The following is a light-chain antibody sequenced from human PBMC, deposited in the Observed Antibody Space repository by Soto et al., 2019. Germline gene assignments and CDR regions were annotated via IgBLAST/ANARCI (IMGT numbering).Light chain of an antibody. CDR2: DAS. J-gene: IGKJ5*01. CDR1: QGISSA. CDR3: QQLKSYPFT. Sequence: AIQLTQSPSSLSASVGDRVSITCRASQGISSALAWYQHKPGKPPKILIYDASSLQSGVPSRFSGSESGTECTLTINSLQPEDFATYYCQQLKSYPFTFGQGTRLEIK. V-gene: IGKV1-13*02.